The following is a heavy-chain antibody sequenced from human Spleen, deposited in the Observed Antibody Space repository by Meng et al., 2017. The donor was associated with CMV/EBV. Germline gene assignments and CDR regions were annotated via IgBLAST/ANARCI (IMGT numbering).Heavy chain of an antibody. J-gene: IGHJ5*02. CDR1: GYY. Sequence: GYYWSWIRQPPGKGLEWIGEINHSGSTNYNPSLKSRVTISVDTSKNQFSLKLSSVTAADTAVYYCARVRRIVVVPAAIHPYNWFDPWGQGTLVTVSS. CDR3: ARVRRIVVVPAAIHPYNWFDP. V-gene: IGHV4-34*01. CDR2: INHSGST. D-gene: IGHD2-2*01.